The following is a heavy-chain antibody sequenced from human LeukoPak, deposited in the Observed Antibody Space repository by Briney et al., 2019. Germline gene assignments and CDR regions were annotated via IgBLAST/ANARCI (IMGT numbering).Heavy chain of an antibody. CDR1: GGSISSYY. CDR3: ARRYDILTGYYSLDY. J-gene: IGHJ4*02. CDR2: INHSGST. Sequence: SETLSLTCTVSGGSISSYYWSWIRQPPGKGLEWIGEINHSGSTNYNPSLESRVTISVDTSKNQFSLKLSSVTGADTAVYYCARRYDILTGYYSLDYWGQGTLVTVSS. D-gene: IGHD3-9*01. V-gene: IGHV4-34*01.